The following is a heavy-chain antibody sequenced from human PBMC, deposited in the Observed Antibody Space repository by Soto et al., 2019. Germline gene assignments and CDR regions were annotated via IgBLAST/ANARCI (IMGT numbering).Heavy chain of an antibody. J-gene: IGHJ5*01. V-gene: IGHV3-23*01. Sequence: QLLESGGGLVQPGGSLRLSCTASGFNFNNQAMSWIRQAPGKGLEWVSTISGSGATSLYADSVKGRFTIFKDSSQALQDLKSLRVDDSATYYCAKTETIVVVTVQPRWFDSWGRGPLVTVS. CDR3: AKTETIVVVTVQPRWFDS. CDR2: ISGSGATS. D-gene: IGHD2-21*02. CDR1: GFNFNNQA.